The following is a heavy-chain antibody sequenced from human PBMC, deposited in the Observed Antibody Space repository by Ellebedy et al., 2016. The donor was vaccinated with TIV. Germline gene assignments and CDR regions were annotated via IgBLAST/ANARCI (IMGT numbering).Heavy chain of an antibody. CDR3: ARHGGYCSGGSCWYWFDP. V-gene: IGHV4-59*01. J-gene: IGHJ5*02. CDR1: GGSISPYY. D-gene: IGHD2-15*01. CDR2: IDYSGST. Sequence: MPSETLSLTCTVSGGSISPYYWSWIRQPPGKGLEWIGYIDYSGSTNYNPSLKSRITISVDTSKNQFSLKLSSVTAADTAVYYCARHGGYCSGGSCWYWFDPWGQGTLVTVSS.